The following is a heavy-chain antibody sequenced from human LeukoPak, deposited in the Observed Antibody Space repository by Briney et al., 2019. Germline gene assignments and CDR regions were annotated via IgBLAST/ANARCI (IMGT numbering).Heavy chain of an antibody. D-gene: IGHD5-18*01. CDR1: GYSISSGYY. V-gene: IGHV4-38-2*02. CDR3: ARGPSYGLEPEPDY. CDR2: IYHSGST. J-gene: IGHJ4*02. Sequence: SETLSLTCTVSGYSISSGYYWGWIRQPPGKGLEYIGSIYHSGSTYYKPSLKSRVTISVDTSKNQFSLKLSSVTAADTAVYYCARGPSYGLEPEPDYWGQGTLVTVSS.